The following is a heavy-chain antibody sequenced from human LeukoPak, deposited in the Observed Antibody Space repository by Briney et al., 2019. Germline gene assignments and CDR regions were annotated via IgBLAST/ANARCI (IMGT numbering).Heavy chain of an antibody. Sequence: GGSLRLSCAASGFTFSSYWMSWVRQAPGKGLEWVANIKQYGSEKYYVDSVKGRFTISRDNAKNSLYLQMNSLRAEDTAVYYCARDPYYYDTPRGYWGQGTLVTVSS. CDR2: IKQYGSEK. D-gene: IGHD3-22*01. J-gene: IGHJ4*02. CDR3: ARDPYYYDTPRGY. V-gene: IGHV3-7*03. CDR1: GFTFSSYW.